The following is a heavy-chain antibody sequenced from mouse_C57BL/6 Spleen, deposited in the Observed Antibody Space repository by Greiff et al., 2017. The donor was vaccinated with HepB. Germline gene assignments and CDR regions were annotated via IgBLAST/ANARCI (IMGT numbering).Heavy chain of an antibody. V-gene: IGHV1-82*01. CDR3: ARSLLRSYAMDY. Sequence: QVQLQQSGPELVKPGASVKISCKASGYAFSSSWMNWVKQRPGKGLEWIGRIYPGDGDTNYNGKFKGKATLTADKSSSTAYMQLSSLTSEDSAVYVCARSLLRSYAMDYWGQGTSVTVSS. CDR2: IYPGDGDT. CDR1: GYAFSSSW. J-gene: IGHJ4*01. D-gene: IGHD1-2*01.